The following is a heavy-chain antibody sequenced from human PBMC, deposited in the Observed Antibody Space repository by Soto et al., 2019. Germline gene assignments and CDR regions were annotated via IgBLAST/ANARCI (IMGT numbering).Heavy chain of an antibody. CDR3: VRGLNCSSDCHLAF. J-gene: IGHJ4*02. CDR2: IRHGGKT. D-gene: IGHD2-21*02. CDR1: GGSVSEYY. V-gene: IGHV4-4*07. Sequence: HVPLQESGPGLVKPSETLSLTCTVYGGSVSEYYWSWVRQPAGKGQEWSGGIRHGGKTNYSPSLISRGTISVDTSHNQFTLNLTAVTAADTAVYYCVRGLNCSSDCHLAFWGQGALVTVST.